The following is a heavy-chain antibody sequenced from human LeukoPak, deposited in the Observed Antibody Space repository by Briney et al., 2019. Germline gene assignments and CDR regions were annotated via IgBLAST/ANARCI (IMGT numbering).Heavy chain of an antibody. CDR2: ISYDGSNK. J-gene: IGHJ4*02. CDR1: GFTFSSYA. D-gene: IGHD3-10*01. V-gene: IGHV3-30-3*01. Sequence: GGSLRLSCAASGFTFSSYAMHWVRQAPGKGLEWVAVISYDGSNKYYADSVKGRFTISRDNSKNTLYLQMNSLRAEDTAVYYCARDRYGDWGQGTLVTASS. CDR3: ARDRYGD.